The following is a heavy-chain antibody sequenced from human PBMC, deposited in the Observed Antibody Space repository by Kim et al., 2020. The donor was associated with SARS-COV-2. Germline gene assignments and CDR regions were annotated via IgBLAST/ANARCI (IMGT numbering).Heavy chain of an antibody. Sequence: GGSLRLSCAASGFTFSSYAMHWVRQAPGKGLEWVAVISYDGSNKYYADSVKGRFTISRDNSKNTLYLQMNSLRAEDTAVYYCARALSGSYYAPFDYWGQGTLVTVSS. CDR1: GFTFSSYA. J-gene: IGHJ4*02. V-gene: IGHV3-30*04. CDR3: ARALSGSYYAPFDY. CDR2: ISYDGSNK. D-gene: IGHD1-26*01.